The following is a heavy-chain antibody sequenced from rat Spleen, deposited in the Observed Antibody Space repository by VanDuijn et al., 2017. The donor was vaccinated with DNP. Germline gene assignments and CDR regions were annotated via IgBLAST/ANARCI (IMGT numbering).Heavy chain of an antibody. Sequence: EVQLQESGPGLVKPSQSLSLTCSVTGYSITSSYRWNWIRKFPGNKLEWMGYINSAGSTNYNPSLKSRISITRDTSKNQFFLQVNSVTTEDTATYYGATHGEKGYWYFDFWGPGTMVTVSS. CDR1: GYSITSSYR. D-gene: IGHD1-7*01. CDR3: ATHGEKGYWYFDF. CDR2: INSAGST. J-gene: IGHJ1*01. V-gene: IGHV3-3*01.